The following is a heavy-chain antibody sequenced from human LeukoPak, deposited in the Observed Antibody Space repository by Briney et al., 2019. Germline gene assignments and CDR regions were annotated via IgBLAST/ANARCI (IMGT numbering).Heavy chain of an antibody. Sequence: SVKVSCKASGGTFSSYAISWVRQAPGQGLEWMGGIIPIFGTANYAQKFQGRVTITADESTSTACMELSSLRSEDTAVYYCARTRNDYDFWSGYSFFDYWGQGTLVTVSS. J-gene: IGHJ4*02. CDR2: IIPIFGTA. V-gene: IGHV1-69*13. D-gene: IGHD3-3*01. CDR3: ARTRNDYDFWSGYSFFDY. CDR1: GGTFSSYA.